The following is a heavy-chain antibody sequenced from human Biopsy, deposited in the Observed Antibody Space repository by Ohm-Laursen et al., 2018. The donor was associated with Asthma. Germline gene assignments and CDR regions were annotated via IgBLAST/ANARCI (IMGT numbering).Heavy chain of an antibody. CDR3: ARQSGQDYGDSSGFDI. CDR1: GFVFSQCG. Sequence: SLRLSCAAFGFVFSQCGMHWVRQGPGKGLEWVALVSSDGHNKYYEDSVKGRFTISRDNSRNRLYLQINRLTVEDSAVYFCARQSGQDYGDSSGFDIWGQGTNVAVSS. V-gene: IGHV3-30*03. CDR2: VSSDGHNK. D-gene: IGHD3-22*01. J-gene: IGHJ3*02.